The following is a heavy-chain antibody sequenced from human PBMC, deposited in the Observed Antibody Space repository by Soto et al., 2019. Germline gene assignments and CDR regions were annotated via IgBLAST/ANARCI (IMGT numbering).Heavy chain of an antibody. V-gene: IGHV4-34*01. CDR3: ARGGGCSGGSCYSFWYYYGMDV. Sequence: SEPLSLTWGVEGGSFSGYDGSWIRPPPGKGLEWIGEINHSGSTNYNPSLKSRVTISVDTSKNQFSLKLSSVTAADTAVYYCARGGGCSGGSCYSFWYYYGMDVWGQGTTVTVAS. J-gene: IGHJ6*02. CDR2: INHSGST. CDR1: GGSFSGYD. D-gene: IGHD2-15*01.